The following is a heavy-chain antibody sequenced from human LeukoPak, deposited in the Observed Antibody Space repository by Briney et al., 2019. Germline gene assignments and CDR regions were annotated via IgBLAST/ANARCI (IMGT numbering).Heavy chain of an antibody. D-gene: IGHD3-9*01. V-gene: IGHV1-24*01. CDR1: GYTLTELS. CDR3: ATQLLRYFDWSLDY. CDR2: FDPEDGET. Sequence: ASVKVSCKVSGYTLTELSMHWVRQAPGKGLEWMGGFDPEDGETIYVQKFQGRVTMTEDTSTDTAYMELSSLRSEDTAVYYCATQLLRYFDWSLDYWGQGTLVTVSS. J-gene: IGHJ4*02.